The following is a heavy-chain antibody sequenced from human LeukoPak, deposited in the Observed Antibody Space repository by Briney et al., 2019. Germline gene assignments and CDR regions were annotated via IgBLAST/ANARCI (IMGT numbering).Heavy chain of an antibody. V-gene: IGHV4-30-2*01. J-gene: IGHJ4*02. CDR3: ARNTGSGYYPYYFDY. CDR2: IYHSGST. D-gene: IGHD3-22*01. Sequence: PSQTLSLTCTVSGGSISSGGYYWSWIRQPPGKGLEWIGYIYHSGSTYYNPSLKSRVTISVDRSKNQFSLKLSSVTAADTAVYYCARNTGSGYYPYYFDYWGQGTLVTVSS. CDR1: GGSISSGGYY.